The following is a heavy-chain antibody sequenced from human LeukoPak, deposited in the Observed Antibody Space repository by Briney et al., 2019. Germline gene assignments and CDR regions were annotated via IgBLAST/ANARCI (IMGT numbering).Heavy chain of an antibody. J-gene: IGHJ4*02. Sequence: PSQTLSLTCTVSGGSISSGSYYWGWLRQPAGTGLEWIGRIYTSGSTSYNPSLKSRVTISVDAPKNQFSLNLSSVTAADTAVYYCARGRWSYFNYWGQGTLVTVSS. CDR2: IYTSGST. CDR3: ARGRWSYFNY. D-gene: IGHD2-15*01. CDR1: GGSISSGSYY. V-gene: IGHV4-61*02.